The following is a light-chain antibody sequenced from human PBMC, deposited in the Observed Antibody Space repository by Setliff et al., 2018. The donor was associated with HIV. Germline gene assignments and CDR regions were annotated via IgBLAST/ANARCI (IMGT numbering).Light chain of an antibody. CDR2: DVS. CDR1: SSDVGDYNY. Sequence: QSALTQPASVSGSPGQSITISCTGTSSDVGDYNYVSWYQQHPGKAPKLMIYDVSNRPSGVSNRFSGSKSGSTASLTISGLQAEDEADYYCSSYTGTSTFVFGIGTKVTVL. CDR3: SSYTGTSTFV. J-gene: IGLJ1*01. V-gene: IGLV2-14*03.